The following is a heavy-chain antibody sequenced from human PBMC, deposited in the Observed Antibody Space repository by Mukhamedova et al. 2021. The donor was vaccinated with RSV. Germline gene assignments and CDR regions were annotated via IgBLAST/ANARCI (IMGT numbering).Heavy chain of an antibody. V-gene: IGHV3-30*04. CDR3: ARGLLRYSHFDY. CDR1: SSYA. J-gene: IGHJ4*02. CDR2: ISYDGSNK. D-gene: IGHD6-13*01. Sequence: SSYAMHWVRQAPGKGLEWVAVISYDGSNKYYADSVKGRFTISRDNSKNTLYLQMNSLRAEDTAVYYCARGLLRYSHFDYLGQGTL.